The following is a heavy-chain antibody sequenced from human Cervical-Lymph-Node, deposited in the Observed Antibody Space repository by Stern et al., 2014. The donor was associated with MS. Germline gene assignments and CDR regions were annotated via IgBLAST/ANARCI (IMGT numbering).Heavy chain of an antibody. CDR2: IIPIFGTA. CDR1: GGTFNTNV. V-gene: IGHV1-69*01. CDR3: ARAAYSTSSYNY. Sequence: VQLLESGAEVKKPGSSVKVSCKASGGTFNTNVISWVRQAPGQGLEWMGGIIPIFGTALYAQKFQGRVTINADESKRAVYMELSSLRSKDTAVYYCARAAYSTSSYNYWGQGTLVIVSS. D-gene: IGHD6-6*01. J-gene: IGHJ4*02.